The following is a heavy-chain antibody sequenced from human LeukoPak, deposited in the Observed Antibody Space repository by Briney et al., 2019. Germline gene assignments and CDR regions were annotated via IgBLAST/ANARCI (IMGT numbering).Heavy chain of an antibody. CDR2: ISGSGGST. Sequence: PGGSLRLSCAASGFTFSSYAMSWVRQAPGKGLEWVSAISGSGGSTYYADSVKGRFTISRDNSKNTLYLQMNSLRAEDTAVYYCAKGAEYCSGGRCYSGEFDPWGQGTLVTVSS. CDR1: GFTFSSYA. J-gene: IGHJ5*02. D-gene: IGHD2-15*01. V-gene: IGHV3-23*01. CDR3: AKGAEYCSGGRCYSGEFDP.